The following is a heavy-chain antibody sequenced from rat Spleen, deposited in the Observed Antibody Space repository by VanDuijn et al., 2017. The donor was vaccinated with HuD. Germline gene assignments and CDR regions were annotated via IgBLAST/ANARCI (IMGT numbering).Heavy chain of an antibody. CDR3: ARRHYGYTDYFDY. CDR2: ITYDGSST. CDR1: GFTFSNYG. D-gene: IGHD1-9*01. J-gene: IGHJ2*01. V-gene: IGHV5-29*01. Sequence: EVQLVESGGGLVQPGRSLKFSCAASGFTFSNYGMAWVRQAPTKGLEWVATITYDGSSTYYRDSVKGRFTISRDNAKSTLSLQMDSLRSEDTATYYCARRHYGYTDYFDYWGQGVMVTVSS.